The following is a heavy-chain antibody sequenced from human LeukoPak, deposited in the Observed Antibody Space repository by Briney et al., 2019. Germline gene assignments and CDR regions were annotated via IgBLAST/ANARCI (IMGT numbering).Heavy chain of an antibody. D-gene: IGHD5-12*01. CDR3: ARDKEDGYDSVTAFDI. CDR2: INPNSGGT. J-gene: IGHJ3*02. Sequence: ASVKVSCKASGYTFTGYYMHWVRQAPGQGLEWMGWINPNSGGTNYAQKFQGWVTMTRDTSISTAYMELSRLRSDDTAVYYCARDKEDGYDSVTAFDIWGQGTMVTVSS. CDR1: GYTFTGYY. V-gene: IGHV1-2*04.